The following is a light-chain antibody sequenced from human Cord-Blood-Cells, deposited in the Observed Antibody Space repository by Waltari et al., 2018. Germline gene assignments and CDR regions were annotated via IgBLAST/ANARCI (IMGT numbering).Light chain of an antibody. CDR3: SSYVGSNNLV. Sequence: QSALTQPPSASGSPGQSVTISCPGTSSDVGGYNYVSWYQQHPGKAPTLMIYEVSKRPAGVRDRFSGSKSGNTASLTVSGLQAEDEADYYCSSYVGSNNLVFGGGTKLTVL. V-gene: IGLV2-8*01. CDR1: SSDVGGYNY. CDR2: EVS. J-gene: IGLJ2*01.